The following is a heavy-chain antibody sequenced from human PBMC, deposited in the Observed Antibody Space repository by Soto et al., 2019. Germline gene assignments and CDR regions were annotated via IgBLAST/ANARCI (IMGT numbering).Heavy chain of an antibody. D-gene: IGHD6-25*01. CDR1: GASMNSYH. CDR2: IHSSGST. J-gene: IGHJ5*02. CDR3: ARDQGVAAAAITWFDP. Sequence: SETLSLTCTVSGASMNSYHWSWIRQPAGKGLEWIGHIHSSGSTNYNPSLKSRVTMSVDTSKNQFSLRLMSLTAADTAVYYCARDQGVAAAAITWFDPWGQGSLVTAPQ. V-gene: IGHV4-4*07.